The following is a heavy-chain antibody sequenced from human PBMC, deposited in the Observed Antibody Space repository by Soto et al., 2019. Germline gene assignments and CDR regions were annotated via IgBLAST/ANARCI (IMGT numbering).Heavy chain of an antibody. D-gene: IGHD3-10*01. CDR1: GSSISGYY. CDR3: ARAIFAFGDYYFGMDV. J-gene: IGHJ6*02. CDR2: IYYSGST. V-gene: IGHV4-59*01. Sequence: KPSETLSLTCTVSGSSISGYYWTWIRQPPGRGLEWIGNIYYSGSTNYNPSLESRVTMSVDTSKNQFSLKLSSVTAADTAVYYCARAIFAFGDYYFGMDVWGQGTTVTVSS.